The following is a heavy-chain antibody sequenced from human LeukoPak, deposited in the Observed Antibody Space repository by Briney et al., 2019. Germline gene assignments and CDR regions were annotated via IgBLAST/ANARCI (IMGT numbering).Heavy chain of an antibody. J-gene: IGHJ6*03. CDR1: GGSFSGYY. CDR3: ASSIAAAGYYYYYMDV. D-gene: IGHD6-13*01. CDR2: INHSGST. V-gene: IGHV4-34*01. Sequence: SETLSLTCAVYGGSFSGYYWSWIRQPPGKGLEWIGEINHSGSTNYNPSLKSRVTISVDTSKNQFSLKLSSVTAADTAVYYCASSIAAAGYYYYYMDVWGKGTTVTVSS.